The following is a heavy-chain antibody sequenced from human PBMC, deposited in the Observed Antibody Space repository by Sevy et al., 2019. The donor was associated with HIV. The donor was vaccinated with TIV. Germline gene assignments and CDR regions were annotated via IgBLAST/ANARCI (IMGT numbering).Heavy chain of an antibody. CDR1: GFTFSSHG. Sequence: GGSLRLSCAASGFTFSSHGMHWVRQPPVKRLEWVAVISYDGRYKAYGDSVKGRFTISRDDSKNTLYLQMNSLRPEDTAVYYCARDSGYSINWYPAYWGQGTLVTVSS. CDR3: ARDSGYSINWYPAY. V-gene: IGHV3-30*03. CDR2: ISYDGRYK. D-gene: IGHD6-13*01. J-gene: IGHJ4*02.